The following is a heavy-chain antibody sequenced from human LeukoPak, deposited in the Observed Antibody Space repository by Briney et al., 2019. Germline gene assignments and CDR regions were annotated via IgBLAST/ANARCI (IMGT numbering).Heavy chain of an antibody. CDR2: ISSSSSYI. Sequence: GGSLRLSCAASGFTFSSYSMNWVRQAPGKGLEWVSSISSSSSYIYYADSVKVRFTISRDNAKNSLYLQMNSLRAEDTAVYYCARDRPARYCSSTSCYESDYYYYMDVWGKGTTVTVSS. CDR3: ARDRPARYCSSTSCYESDYYYYMDV. D-gene: IGHD2-2*01. CDR1: GFTFSSYS. V-gene: IGHV3-21*01. J-gene: IGHJ6*03.